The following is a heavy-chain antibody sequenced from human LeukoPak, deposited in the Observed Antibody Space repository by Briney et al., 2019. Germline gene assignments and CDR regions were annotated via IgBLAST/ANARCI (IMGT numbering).Heavy chain of an antibody. J-gene: IGHJ1*01. Sequence: PGGSLRLSCAASGFTFSRYSMNWVRQAPGKGLEWVSYISRSSSTIHYADSVKGRFTISRDNAKSSLFLQMNSLRAEDTAVYYCARFDCSGGSCYGAEYFQHWGQGTLVTVSS. CDR2: ISRSSSTI. CDR1: GFTFSRYS. CDR3: ARFDCSGGSCYGAEYFQH. D-gene: IGHD2-15*01. V-gene: IGHV3-48*04.